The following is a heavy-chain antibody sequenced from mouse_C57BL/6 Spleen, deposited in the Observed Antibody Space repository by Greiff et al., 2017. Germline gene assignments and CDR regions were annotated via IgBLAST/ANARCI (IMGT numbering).Heavy chain of an antibody. CDR2: IWTGGGT. CDR1: GFSFTSYA. CDR3: ARAYRNYNARDY. V-gene: IGHV2-9-1*01. J-gene: IGHJ4*01. D-gene: IGHD2-5*01. Sequence: VQLKESGPGLVAPSPCLSISCTVSGFSFTSYAISWVRQPPGKGLEWIGVIWTGGGTNYNSPLKSRLSISKDNSKCQVFLKMNSLQTDDTARYYCARAYRNYNARDYWGQGTPVTVSS.